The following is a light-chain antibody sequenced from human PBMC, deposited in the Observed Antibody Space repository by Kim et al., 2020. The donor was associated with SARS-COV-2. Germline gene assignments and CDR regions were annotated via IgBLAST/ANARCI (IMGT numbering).Light chain of an antibody. CDR2: DAS. CDR1: QSIGRW. V-gene: IGKV1-5*01. Sequence: DIQMTQSPSTLSASVGDRVTITCRASQSIGRWLAWYQQRPGKAPKVLIYDASSLESGVPSRFSGSGSGTEFTLTISSLQPDDFATYYCQQYNNYSYTFGQGTKLEIK. J-gene: IGKJ2*01. CDR3: QQYNNYSYT.